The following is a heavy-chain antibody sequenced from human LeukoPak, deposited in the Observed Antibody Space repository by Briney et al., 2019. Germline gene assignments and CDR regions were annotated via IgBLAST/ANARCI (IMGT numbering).Heavy chain of an antibody. CDR2: IYSGGST. CDR1: GFTVSSNY. Sequence: QSGGSLRLSCAASGFTVSSNYMSWVRQAPGKGLEWVSVIYSGGSTYYADSVKGRFTIFRDNSKNTLYLQMSSLRVEDTAVYYCARHDWFAPWGQGTLVTVSS. J-gene: IGHJ5*02. V-gene: IGHV3-53*01. CDR3: ARHDWFAP.